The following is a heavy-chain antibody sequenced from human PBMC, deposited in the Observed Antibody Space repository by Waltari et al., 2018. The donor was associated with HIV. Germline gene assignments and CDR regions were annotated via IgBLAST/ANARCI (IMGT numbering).Heavy chain of an antibody. Sequence: EVQLVQSGAAVRKSGESLKISCKASGYTFTNYWIAWVRQMSGEGLEWMGIIYPFYSSTRYNPSCEGQITISADKPLATAYLEWSNLNASDAAIYYCARLFYYDTTGYINNAFDIWGQGTVVTVS. V-gene: IGHV5-51*04. CDR2: IYPFYSST. CDR3: ARLFYYDTTGYINNAFDI. J-gene: IGHJ3*02. D-gene: IGHD3-22*01. CDR1: GYTFTNYW.